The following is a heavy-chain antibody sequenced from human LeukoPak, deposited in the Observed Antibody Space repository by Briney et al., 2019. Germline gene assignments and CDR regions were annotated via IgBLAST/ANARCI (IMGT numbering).Heavy chain of an antibody. CDR2: INWNGGST. CDR3: ARILRYFDRTGYFDY. D-gene: IGHD3-9*01. J-gene: IGHJ4*02. CDR1: GFTFDDYG. V-gene: IGHV3-20*04. Sequence: GGSLRLSCAASGFTFDDYGMSWVRQAPGKGLGWVSGINWNGGSTGYADSVKGRFTISRDNAKNSLYLQMNSLRAEDTALYYCARILRYFDRTGYFDYWGQGTLVTVSS.